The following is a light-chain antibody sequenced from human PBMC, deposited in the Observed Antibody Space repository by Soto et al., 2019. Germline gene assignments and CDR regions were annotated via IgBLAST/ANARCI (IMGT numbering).Light chain of an antibody. CDR3: QQYNNWPPIT. CDR2: GAS. Sequence: IVCTQSPGTLSLSPGQRSTLSVSSSQSVGRNFAWYEQKPGQAPRLLIYGASNRATGIPARFSGSGSGTEFTLTISSLQSEDFAVYYCQQYNNWPPITFGQGTRLEIK. CDR1: QSVGRN. V-gene: IGKV3-15*01. J-gene: IGKJ5*01.